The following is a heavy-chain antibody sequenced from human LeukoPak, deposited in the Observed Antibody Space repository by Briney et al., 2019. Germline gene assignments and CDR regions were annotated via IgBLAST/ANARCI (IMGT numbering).Heavy chain of an antibody. J-gene: IGHJ4*02. Sequence: GWSLRLSCAASGFTFSSYAMYWVRQSPGKGLEWVAVIPYDGSNKYYADSVKGRFTISRDNSKNTLYLQMNSLRAEDTAVYYCARDARTVGITMIVVGFDYWGQGTLVTVSS. V-gene: IGHV3-30*04. CDR3: ARDARTVGITMIVVGFDY. D-gene: IGHD3-22*01. CDR1: GFTFSSYA. CDR2: IPYDGSNK.